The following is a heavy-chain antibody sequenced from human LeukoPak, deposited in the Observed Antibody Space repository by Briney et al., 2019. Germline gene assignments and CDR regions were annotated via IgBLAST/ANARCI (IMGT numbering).Heavy chain of an antibody. Sequence: PGRSLRLSCAASGFTFDDYAMHWVRQAPGKGLEWVSGISWNSGSIGYADSVKGRFTISRDNSKNTLYLQMNSLRAEDTAVYYCARDIRGALYYYYMDVWGKGTTVTVSS. CDR3: ARDIRGALYYYYMDV. CDR1: GFTFDDYA. V-gene: IGHV3-9*01. CDR2: ISWNSGSI. J-gene: IGHJ6*03. D-gene: IGHD1-26*01.